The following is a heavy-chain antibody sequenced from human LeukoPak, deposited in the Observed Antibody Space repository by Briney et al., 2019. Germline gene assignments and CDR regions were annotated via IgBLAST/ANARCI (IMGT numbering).Heavy chain of an antibody. Sequence: SGPTLLHPTQPLTLTCTFSGFSLSTSGVGVGWIRQPPGKALEWLALIYWDDDKRYSPSLKSRLTITKDTSKNQVVLTMTNMDPVDTATYYCAHSITIFGVVITNWFDPWGQGTLVTVSS. CDR2: IYWDDDK. J-gene: IGHJ5*02. CDR1: GFSLSTSGVG. D-gene: IGHD3-3*01. CDR3: AHSITIFGVVITNWFDP. V-gene: IGHV2-5*02.